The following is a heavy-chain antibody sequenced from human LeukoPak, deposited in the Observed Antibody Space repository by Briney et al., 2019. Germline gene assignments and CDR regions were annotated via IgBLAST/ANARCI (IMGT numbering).Heavy chain of an antibody. J-gene: IGHJ4*02. Sequence: SETLSLTCTVSGGSISSSSYYWGWIRQPPGKGLEWIGNIYYSGSTYYNPSLKSRVTISVDTSKNQFSLKLSSVTAADTAVYNCARERGSYGYHYWGQGTLVTVSS. CDR2: IYYSGST. D-gene: IGHD5-18*01. CDR3: ARERGSYGYHY. CDR1: GGSISSSSYY. V-gene: IGHV4-39*07.